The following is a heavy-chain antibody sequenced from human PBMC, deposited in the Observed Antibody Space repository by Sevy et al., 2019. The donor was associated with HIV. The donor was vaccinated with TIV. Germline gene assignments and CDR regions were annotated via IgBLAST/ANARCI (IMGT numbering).Heavy chain of an antibody. CDR3: ARISTVRGLFNYFDP. CDR2: IGAYNGNI. V-gene: IGHV1-18*01. Sequence: ASVKVSCKASGYTFSSFGVSWVRQAPGQGLEWMGWIGAYNGNIKYAQNLQDRVTMTTDTSTSTAYMELTSLTSDDTAVYFCARISTVRGLFNYFDPWGQGTLVIVSS. CDR1: GYTFSSFG. J-gene: IGHJ5*02. D-gene: IGHD3-10*01.